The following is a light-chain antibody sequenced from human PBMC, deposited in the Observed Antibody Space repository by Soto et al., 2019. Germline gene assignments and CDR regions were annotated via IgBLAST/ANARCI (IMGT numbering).Light chain of an antibody. J-gene: IGLJ2*01. V-gene: IGLV2-23*02. CDR1: SSDVGGQNA. CDR3: CSYAGSSTVV. Sequence: QSALTQPASVSGAPGQSITISCTGTSSDVGGQNAVSWYQQHPGKAPKFMSYDVSKRPSGVSSRFSGSKSGNTASLTISGLQAEDEADYYCCSYAGSSTVVFGGGTQLTVL. CDR2: DVS.